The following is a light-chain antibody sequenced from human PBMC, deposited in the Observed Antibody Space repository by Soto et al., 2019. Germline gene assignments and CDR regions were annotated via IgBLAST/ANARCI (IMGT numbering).Light chain of an antibody. CDR2: GAS. CDR3: QQYSKWPLT. Sequence: IQPSPDNVSLPPVGRVTLSGRASQSVSSYLAWYQQKPGQAPRLLIYGASTGATGIPARFSGSGSGTEFILTISSLQSEDFAVYYGQQYSKWPLTFGGGTKVDIK. J-gene: IGKJ4*01. V-gene: IGKV3-15*01. CDR1: QSVSSY.